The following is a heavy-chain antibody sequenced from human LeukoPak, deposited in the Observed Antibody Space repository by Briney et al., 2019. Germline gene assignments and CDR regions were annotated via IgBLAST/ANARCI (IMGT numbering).Heavy chain of an antibody. V-gene: IGHV1-8*01. CDR2: MNPNSGNT. CDR3: ARVYKQHSPRGSFGY. CDR1: GYTFTSYD. D-gene: IGHD6-13*01. Sequence: ASVKVSCKASGYTFTSYDINWVRQATGQGLEWMGWMNPNSGNTGHAQKFQGRVTMTRNTSISTAYMELSSLRSEDTAVYYCARVYKQHSPRGSFGYWGQGTLVTVSS. J-gene: IGHJ4*02.